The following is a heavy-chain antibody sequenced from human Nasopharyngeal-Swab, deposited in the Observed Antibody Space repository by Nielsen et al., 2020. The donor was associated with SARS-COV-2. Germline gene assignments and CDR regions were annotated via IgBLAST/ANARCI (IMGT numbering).Heavy chain of an antibody. J-gene: IGHJ4*02. CDR3: AKGRDRGGYGSFDY. Sequence: GGSLRLSCAASGFTFSSYAMNWVRQAPGKGLEWVSGISGSGGSTYYADSVRGRFTISRDNSKNTLYLQMNSLRAEDTAVYYCAKGRDRGGYGSFDYWGQGTLVTVSS. CDR1: GFTFSSYA. V-gene: IGHV3-23*01. CDR2: ISGSGGST. D-gene: IGHD5-12*01.